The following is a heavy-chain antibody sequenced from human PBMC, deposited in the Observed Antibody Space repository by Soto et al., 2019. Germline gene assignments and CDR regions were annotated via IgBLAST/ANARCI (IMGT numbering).Heavy chain of an antibody. V-gene: IGHV4-59*08. CDR2: IYYSGST. Sequence: SETLSLTCTVSGGSISSYYWSWIRQPPGKGLEWIGYIYYSGSTNYNPSLKSRVTISVDTSKNQFSLKLSSVTAADTAVYYCARLIPSYDFCSGYFEFDYWGQGTLVTVSS. CDR1: GGSISSYY. D-gene: IGHD3-3*01. CDR3: ARLIPSYDFCSGYFEFDY. J-gene: IGHJ4*02.